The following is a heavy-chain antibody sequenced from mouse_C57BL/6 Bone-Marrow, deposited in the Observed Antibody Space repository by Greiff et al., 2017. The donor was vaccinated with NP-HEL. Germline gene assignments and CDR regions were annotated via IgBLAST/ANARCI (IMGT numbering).Heavy chain of an antibody. V-gene: IGHV1-69*01. CDR3: ARDPYYFDY. Sequence: QVQLQQPGAELVMPGASVKLSCKASGYTFTSYWMHWVKQRPGQGLEWIGEIDPSDSYTNYNQKLKGKSTLTVDKSSSTAYMQLSSLTSEDSAVYYCARDPYYFDYWGQGTTLTVSS. CDR2: IDPSDSYT. J-gene: IGHJ2*01. CDR1: GYTFTSYW.